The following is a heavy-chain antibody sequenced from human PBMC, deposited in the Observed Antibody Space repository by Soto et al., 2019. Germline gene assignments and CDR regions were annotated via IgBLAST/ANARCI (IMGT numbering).Heavy chain of an antibody. J-gene: IGHJ5*01. D-gene: IGHD3-10*01. CDR3: GCDILSGGAYPDS. CDR2: ISSGSSYI. Sequence: EVQLVESGGGLVKPGGSLRLSCAASGFTFSSYTMNWVRQAPGKGLEWISSISSGSSYIYYAGSVKGRFTISRDNAKNSLFLQMNSLRADDTAFYYWGCDILSGGAYPDSWGQGTKVTVSS. V-gene: IGHV3-21*01. CDR1: GFTFSSYT.